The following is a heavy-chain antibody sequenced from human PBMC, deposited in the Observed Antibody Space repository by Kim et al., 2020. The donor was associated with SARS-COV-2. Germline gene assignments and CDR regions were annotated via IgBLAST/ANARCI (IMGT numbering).Heavy chain of an antibody. CDR3: AKVRGPLGIKLVGWYFDL. J-gene: IGHJ2*01. CDR1: GFTFSSYA. V-gene: IGHV3-23*01. D-gene: IGHD7-27*01. CDR2: ISGSGGST. Sequence: GGSLRLSCAASGFTFSSYAMSWVRQAPGKGLEWVSAISGSGGSTYYADSVKGRFTISRDNSKNTLYLQMNSLRAEDTAVYYCAKVRGPLGIKLVGWYFDLWGRGTLVTVSS.